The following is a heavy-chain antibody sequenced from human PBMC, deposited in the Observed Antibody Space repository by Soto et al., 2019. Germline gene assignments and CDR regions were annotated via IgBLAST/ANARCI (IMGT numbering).Heavy chain of an antibody. J-gene: IGHJ4*02. D-gene: IGHD2-2*02. Sequence: RGSLRLSCAASGFTFSSYSMNWVRQAPGKGREWVSYISSSSSTIYYADSVKGRFTISRDNAKNSLYLQMNSLRAEDTAVYYCAREIYADQVPEYWGQGTLDTLSS. CDR2: ISSSSSTI. CDR3: AREIYADQVPEY. CDR1: GFTFSSYS. V-gene: IGHV3-48*01.